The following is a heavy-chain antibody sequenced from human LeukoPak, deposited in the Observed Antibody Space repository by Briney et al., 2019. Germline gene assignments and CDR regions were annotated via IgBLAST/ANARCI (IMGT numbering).Heavy chain of an antibody. CDR1: GYTFTCYY. D-gene: IGHD2-8*01. CDR3: ARDPGVYCTNGVCYPGVFDY. Sequence: GASVKVSCKASGYTFTCYYMHWVRQAPGQGLEWMGWINPNSGGTNYAQKFQGRVTMTRDTSISTAYMELSRLRPDDTAVYYCARDPGVYCTNGVCYPGVFDYWGQGTLVTVSS. J-gene: IGHJ4*02. CDR2: INPNSGGT. V-gene: IGHV1-2*02.